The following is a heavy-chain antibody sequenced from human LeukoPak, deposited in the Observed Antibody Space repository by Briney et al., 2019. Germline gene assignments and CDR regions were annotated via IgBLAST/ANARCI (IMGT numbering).Heavy chain of an antibody. Sequence: GGSLRLSCGASGFTFSNYGMLWVRQAPGKGLEWVAFIRYDGNNKLYADSMKGRFTISRDNSKNTLYLHINSLRAEDTAVYYCATHLAIATTIRRWFDPWGQGTLVTVSS. D-gene: IGHD6-13*01. V-gene: IGHV3-30*02. CDR3: ATHLAIATTIRRWFDP. J-gene: IGHJ5*02. CDR2: IRYDGNNK. CDR1: GFTFSNYG.